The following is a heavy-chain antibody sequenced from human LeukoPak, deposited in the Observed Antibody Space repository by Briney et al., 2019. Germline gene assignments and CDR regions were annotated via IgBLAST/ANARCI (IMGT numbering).Heavy chain of an antibody. J-gene: IGHJ4*02. V-gene: IGHV1-2*02. CDR2: INPNRGDT. D-gene: IGHD4-17*01. CDR1: GYTFTNYY. Sequence: ASVKVSCKASGYTFTNYYMHWVRQAPGHGLEWMEWINPNRGDTNYAQKFQGRVTMTRDTSITTAFMELTRLTSDDTAVYYCTRDLLGFATTPLSDWGQGTLVTVSS. CDR3: TRDLLGFATTPLSD.